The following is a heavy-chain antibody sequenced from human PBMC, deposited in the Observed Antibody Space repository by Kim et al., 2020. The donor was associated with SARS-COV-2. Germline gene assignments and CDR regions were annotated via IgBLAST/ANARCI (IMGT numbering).Heavy chain of an antibody. V-gene: IGHV4-59*01. CDR2: IYYSGST. CDR3: ARTVVLLWFGEPLSDAFDI. D-gene: IGHD3-10*01. J-gene: IGHJ3*02. CDR1: GGSISSYY. Sequence: SETLSLTCTVSGGSISSYYWSWIRQPPGKGLEWIGYIYYSGSTNYNPSLKSRVTISVDTSKNQFSLKLSSVTAADTAVYYCARTVVLLWFGEPLSDAFDIWGQGTMVTVSS.